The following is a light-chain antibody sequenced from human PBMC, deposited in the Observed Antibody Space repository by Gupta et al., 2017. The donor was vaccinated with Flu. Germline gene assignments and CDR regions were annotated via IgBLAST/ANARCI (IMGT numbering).Light chain of an antibody. J-gene: IGKJ5*01. CDR3: QQRSNWPIT. CDR1: QSVRSS. Sequence: EIVLTHSPATLSLSLGERGTHSCRARQSVRSSLAWYQQKPGQAPRLLIYDASSRATGIPARFSGSGSGTDFTLTISSLEPEDFAVYYCQQRSNWPITFGQGTRLEIK. V-gene: IGKV3-11*01. CDR2: DAS.